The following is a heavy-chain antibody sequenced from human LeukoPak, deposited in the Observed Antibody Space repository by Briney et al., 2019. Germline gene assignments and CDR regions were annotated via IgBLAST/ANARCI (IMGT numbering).Heavy chain of an antibody. CDR3: ARVPDTAMEYYFDY. CDR1: RGTFSSYA. D-gene: IGHD5-18*01. V-gene: IGHV1-69*05. CDR2: IIPILGTA. J-gene: IGHJ4*02. Sequence: ASVKVSCKASRGTFSSYAISWVRQAPGQGLEWMGRIIPILGTANYAQKFQGRVTITTDESTSTAYMELSSLRSEDTAVYYCARVPDTAMEYYFDYWGQGTLVTVSS.